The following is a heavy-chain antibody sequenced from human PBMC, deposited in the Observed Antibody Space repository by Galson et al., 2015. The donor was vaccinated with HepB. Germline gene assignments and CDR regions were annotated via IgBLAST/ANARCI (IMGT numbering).Heavy chain of an antibody. J-gene: IGHJ6*02. V-gene: IGHV3-30*18. CDR3: AKDQGRSGGMDV. CDR1: GFTFSSYG. D-gene: IGHD3-10*01. CDR2: ISYDGSNK. Sequence: SLRLSCAASGFTFSSYGMHWVRQAPGKGLEWVAVISYDGSNKYYADSVKGRFTISRDNSKNTLYLQMNSLRAEDTAVYHCAKDQGRSGGMDVWGQGTTVTVS.